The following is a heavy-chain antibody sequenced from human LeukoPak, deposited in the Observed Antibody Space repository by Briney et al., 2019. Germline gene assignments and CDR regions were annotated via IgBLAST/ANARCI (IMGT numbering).Heavy chain of an antibody. CDR1: GFTFRSYE. Sequence: PGGSLRLSCVASGFTFRSYEMNWVRLAPGKGLEWLSYISSDGSAIYYADSVKGRFTISRDNAKNSLFLQMNGLRAEDTSIYYCAREVAYTGYDFGLDPWGQGTLVTVSS. J-gene: IGHJ5*02. D-gene: IGHD5-12*01. CDR2: ISSDGSAI. CDR3: AREVAYTGYDFGLDP. V-gene: IGHV3-48*03.